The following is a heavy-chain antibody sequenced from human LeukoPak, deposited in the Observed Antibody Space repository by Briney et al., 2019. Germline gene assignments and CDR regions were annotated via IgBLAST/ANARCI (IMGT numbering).Heavy chain of an antibody. CDR1: GYTFTGYY. Sequence: ASVKVSCKASGYTFTGYYMHWVRQAPGQRVEWMGWSDPKSGATKYEHFQGRVTMTRDTSISTVYMELSRLRSDDTAVYFCASGRTIFYYYMDVWGKGTTVTVSS. CDR2: SDPKSGAT. CDR3: ASGRTIFYYYMDV. V-gene: IGHV1-2*02. J-gene: IGHJ6*03. D-gene: IGHD3-3*02.